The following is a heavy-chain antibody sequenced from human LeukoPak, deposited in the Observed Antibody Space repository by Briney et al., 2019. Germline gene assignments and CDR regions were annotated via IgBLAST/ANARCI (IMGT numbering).Heavy chain of an antibody. V-gene: IGHV4-34*01. Sequence: PSETLSLTCAVYGGSFSGYYWSWIRQPPGKGLEWIGEINHSGSTNYNPSLKSRVTISVDTSKNQFSLKLSSVTAADTAVYYCASPWGYWGQGTLSPSPQ. CDR1: GGSFSGYY. CDR2: INHSGST. J-gene: IGHJ4*02. CDR3: ASPWGY. D-gene: IGHD3-16*01.